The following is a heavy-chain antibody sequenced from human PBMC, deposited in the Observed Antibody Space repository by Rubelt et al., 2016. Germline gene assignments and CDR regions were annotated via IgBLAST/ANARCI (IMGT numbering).Heavy chain of an antibody. D-gene: IGHD5-12*01. Sequence: QVQLVQSGAEVKKPGASVKVSCKASGYTFTSYGISWVRQAPGQGLEWMGWISAYNGNTNYAQKHQGRVTMTTDTSTSTAYMELRSRSSDDTAVYYCARDPTTRFTSTGWFDPWGQGTLVTVSS. V-gene: IGHV1-18*01. CDR1: GYTFTSYG. CDR3: ARDPTTRFTSTGWFDP. CDR2: ISAYNGNT. J-gene: IGHJ5*02.